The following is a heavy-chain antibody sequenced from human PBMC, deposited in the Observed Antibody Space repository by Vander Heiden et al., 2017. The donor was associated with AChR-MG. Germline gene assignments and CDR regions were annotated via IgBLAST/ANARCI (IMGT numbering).Heavy chain of an antibody. CDR2: VTPVTGIT. V-gene: IGHV1-69*04. Sequence: QGQLVQSGPEAKKPGSSVKVSCKVPGGSFGSYSIDWVRQAPGQGLEWMGRVTPVTGITAYAQKFQGRVSITADRSTATSYMELTFLKSEDAAVFYCGRSNPIVGTPDWGQGTPVTVS. CDR3: GRSNPIVGTPD. CDR1: GGSFGSYS. D-gene: IGHD1-26*01. J-gene: IGHJ4*02.